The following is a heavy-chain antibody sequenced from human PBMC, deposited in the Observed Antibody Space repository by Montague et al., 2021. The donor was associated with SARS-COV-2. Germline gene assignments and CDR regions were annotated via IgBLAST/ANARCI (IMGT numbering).Heavy chain of an antibody. CDR2: INHSGST. Sequence: SETLSLTCAVYGDSFSDYYWSWIRQPPGKGLEWLGEINHSGSTXXXPSXXXRVTISVDTSKNQFSLRLSSVTAADTAVYYCARLPYILPGYAYFDFWGQGSLVIVSS. J-gene: IGHJ4*02. CDR1: GDSFSDYY. D-gene: IGHD3-9*01. CDR3: ARLPYILPGYAYFDF. V-gene: IGHV4-34*01.